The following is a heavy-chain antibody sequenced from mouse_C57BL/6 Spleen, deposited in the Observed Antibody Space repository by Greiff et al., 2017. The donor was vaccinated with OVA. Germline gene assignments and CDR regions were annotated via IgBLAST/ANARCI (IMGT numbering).Heavy chain of an antibody. Sequence: EVKVEESEGGLVQPGSSMKLSCTASGFTFSDYYMAWVRQVPEKGQEWVANINYDGSSTYYLDSLKSRFIISRDNAKNILYLQMSSLKSEDTATYYCARDIDYGSSPYWYFDVWGTGTTVTVSS. CDR3: ARDIDYGSSPYWYFDV. V-gene: IGHV5-16*01. CDR1: GFTFSDYY. J-gene: IGHJ1*03. CDR2: INYDGSST. D-gene: IGHD1-1*01.